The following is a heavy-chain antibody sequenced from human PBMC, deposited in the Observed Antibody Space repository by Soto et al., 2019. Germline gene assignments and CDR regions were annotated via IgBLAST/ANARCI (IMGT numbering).Heavy chain of an antibody. J-gene: IGHJ4*02. CDR2: VNDNSGTT. CDR3: VKGPGAYSSGWYDY. V-gene: IGHV3-23*01. CDR1: GFTFSSYA. Sequence: PGGSLRLSCAASGFTFSSYAMSWVRQAPGKGLRWVSTVNDNSGTTFYADPVKGRFIISRDNAKNTLYLQMDSLRAEDTAVYYCVKGPGAYSSGWYDYWGQGTLVTVSS. D-gene: IGHD6-19*01.